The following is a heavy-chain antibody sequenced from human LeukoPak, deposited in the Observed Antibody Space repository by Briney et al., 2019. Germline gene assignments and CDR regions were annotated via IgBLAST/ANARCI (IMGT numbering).Heavy chain of an antibody. D-gene: IGHD3-3*01. CDR2: ISPYNGNT. CDR1: GYTFISDG. V-gene: IGHV1-18*01. J-gene: IGHJ4*02. CDR3: VRGGVDFWSGYYGDN. Sequence: VASVKVSCKASGYTFISDGINWVRQAPGQGLEWMGWISPYNGNTAYGQKLQGRVTMTTDTSTSTAYMDLRSLRSDDTAVYYCVRGGVDFWSGYYGDNWGQGTLVTVSS.